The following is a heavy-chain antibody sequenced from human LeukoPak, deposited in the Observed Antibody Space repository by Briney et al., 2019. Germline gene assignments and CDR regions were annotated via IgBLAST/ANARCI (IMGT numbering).Heavy chain of an antibody. J-gene: IGHJ6*02. Sequence: GGSLRLSCAASGFTFSSYEMNWVRQAPGKGLEWVSYISSSGSTIYYADSVKGRFTISRDNAKNSLYLQMNSLRAEDTAVYHCARDEEKYQLPDYYYYGMDVWGQGTTVTVSS. CDR3: ARDEEKYQLPDYYYYGMDV. V-gene: IGHV3-48*03. CDR2: ISSSGSTI. D-gene: IGHD2-2*01. CDR1: GFTFSSYE.